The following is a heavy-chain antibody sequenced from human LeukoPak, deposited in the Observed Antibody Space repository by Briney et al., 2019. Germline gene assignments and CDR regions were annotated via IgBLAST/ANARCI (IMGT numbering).Heavy chain of an antibody. D-gene: IGHD2-8*01. V-gene: IGHV3-48*03. CDR1: GFTFSTYE. Sequence: GGSLRLSCAASGFTFSTYEMNWVRQAPGRGLERVSYISSSGSTIFYADSVKGRFTISRDNAKNSLYLQMSSLRVEDSAVYYCARDVRNGYYFDYWGQGTLVTVSS. CDR2: ISSSGSTI. CDR3: ARDVRNGYYFDY. J-gene: IGHJ4*02.